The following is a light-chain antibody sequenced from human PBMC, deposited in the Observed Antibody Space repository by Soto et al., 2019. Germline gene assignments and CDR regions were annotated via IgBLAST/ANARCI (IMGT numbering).Light chain of an antibody. CDR1: SSDVGGYNY. V-gene: IGLV2-14*01. Sequence: QSALTQPASVSGSPGQSITISCTGTSSDVGGYNYVSWYQQHPGKAPKLMIYDVSNRPSGVSNRFSASKSGNTASLTISGLQAEDEADYYCSSYTSSSTLMVFVGGTKLTVL. CDR3: SSYTSSSTLMV. CDR2: DVS. J-gene: IGLJ2*01.